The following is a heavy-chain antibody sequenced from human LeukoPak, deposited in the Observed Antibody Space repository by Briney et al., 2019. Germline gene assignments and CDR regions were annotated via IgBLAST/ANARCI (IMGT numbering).Heavy chain of an antibody. J-gene: IGHJ6*02. CDR3: AEAMDV. V-gene: IGHV3-43*02. CDR1: GFTFDDYA. Sequence: GGSLRLSCAASGFTFDDYAMHWVRQAPGKGLEWVSLISGDGGSTYYADSVKGRLTISRDNSKNSLYLQMNSLRTEDTALYYCAEAMDVWGQGTTVTVSS. CDR2: ISGDGGST.